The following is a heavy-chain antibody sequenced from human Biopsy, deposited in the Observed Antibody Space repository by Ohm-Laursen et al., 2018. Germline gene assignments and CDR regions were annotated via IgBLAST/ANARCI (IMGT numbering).Heavy chain of an antibody. D-gene: IGHD2-2*01. CDR1: GFIFSTYT. V-gene: IGHV3-21*01. CDR3: ARENALKWYQSLSYFNGMDV. CDR2: ISSRSSDI. Sequence: SLRLSFAASGFIFSTYTTNWVRQAPGAGLEWVSSISSRSSDIYYADSVKGRFTISRDNAKNSLFLHMNSLRAEDTAVYYCARENALKWYQSLSYFNGMDVWGQGTTVTVSS. J-gene: IGHJ6*02.